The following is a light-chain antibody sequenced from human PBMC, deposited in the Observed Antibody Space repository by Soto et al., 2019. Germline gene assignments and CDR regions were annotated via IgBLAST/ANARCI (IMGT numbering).Light chain of an antibody. J-gene: IGKJ2*01. CDR2: DAS. CDR3: QQRSNLYT. V-gene: IGKV3-11*01. CDR1: QSVSSY. Sequence: EIVLTQSPATLSLSPGERATLSCRASQSVSSYLAWYQQKPGQAPRLLIHDASNRATGIPARFSGSGSGTDFTLTISSLEPEDFAVYNCQQRSNLYTFGQGTKLEIK.